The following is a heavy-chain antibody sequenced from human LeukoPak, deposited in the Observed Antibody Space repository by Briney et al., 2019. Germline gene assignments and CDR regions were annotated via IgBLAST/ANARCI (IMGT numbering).Heavy chain of an antibody. Sequence: PSETLSLTCTVSGGSISSYYWSWIRQPPGKGLEWIGYIYYSGSTNYNPSLKSRVTISVDTSKNQFSLKLSSVTAADTAVYYCARTGRGSSSSRYFDLWGRGTLVTVPS. V-gene: IGHV4-59*01. D-gene: IGHD6-6*01. CDR3: ARTGRGSSSSRYFDL. CDR2: IYYSGST. J-gene: IGHJ2*01. CDR1: GGSISSYY.